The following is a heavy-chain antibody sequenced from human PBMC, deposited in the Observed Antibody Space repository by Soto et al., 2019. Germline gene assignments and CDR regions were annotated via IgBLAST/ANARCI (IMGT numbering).Heavy chain of an antibody. V-gene: IGHV1-69*13. CDR1: GGTFSSYA. J-gene: IGHJ5*02. Sequence: GASVKVSCKASGGTFSSYAISWVRQAPGQGLEWMGGIIPIFGKANYAQKFQGRVTITADESTSTAYMELSSLRSEDTAVYYCASSAQTAAPGDWFDPWGQGTLVTVSS. CDR2: IIPIFGKA. CDR3: ASSAQTAAPGDWFDP. D-gene: IGHD2-2*01.